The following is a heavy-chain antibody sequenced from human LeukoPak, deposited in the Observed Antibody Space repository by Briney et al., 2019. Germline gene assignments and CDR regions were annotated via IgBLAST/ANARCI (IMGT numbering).Heavy chain of an antibody. Sequence: ASVKVSCKASGYTFTNYDINWVGQAAGQGLEGMGWMNPNSGNTGYAQKFQGRVTITRNTSISTAYMELSSLRSEDTAVYYCARGRAAPSYYYYYYMDVWGKGTAVTVSS. J-gene: IGHJ6*03. CDR3: ARGRAAPSYYYYYYMDV. CDR2: MNPNSGNT. CDR1: GYTFTNYD. D-gene: IGHD6-6*01. V-gene: IGHV1-8*03.